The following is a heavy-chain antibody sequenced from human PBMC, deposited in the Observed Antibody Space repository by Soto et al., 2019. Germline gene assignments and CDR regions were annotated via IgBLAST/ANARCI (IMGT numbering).Heavy chain of an antibody. CDR2: ISYDGSNK. J-gene: IGHJ6*02. CDR1: GFTFSSYG. CDR3: AKVGSMVRGSVRIYYYYYYGMDV. Sequence: GGSLRLSCAASGFTFSSYGMHWVRQAPGKGLEWVAVISYDGSNKYYADSVKGRFTISRDNSKNTLYLQMNSLRAEDTAVYYCAKVGSMVRGSVRIYYYYYYGMDVWGQGTTVTVSS. V-gene: IGHV3-30*18. D-gene: IGHD3-10*01.